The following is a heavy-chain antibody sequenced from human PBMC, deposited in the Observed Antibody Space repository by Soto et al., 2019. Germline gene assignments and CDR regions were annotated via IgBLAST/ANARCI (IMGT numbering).Heavy chain of an antibody. CDR2: ISGSGGST. Sequence: GGSLRLSCAASGFTFISYAMSWGRQAPGKGLEWVSAISGSGGSTYYADSVKGRFTISRDNSKNTLYLQMNSLRAEDTAVYYCANTFRVTTPPFDYWGQGTLVTVSS. V-gene: IGHV3-23*01. J-gene: IGHJ4*02. D-gene: IGHD4-17*01. CDR1: GFTFISYA. CDR3: ANTFRVTTPPFDY.